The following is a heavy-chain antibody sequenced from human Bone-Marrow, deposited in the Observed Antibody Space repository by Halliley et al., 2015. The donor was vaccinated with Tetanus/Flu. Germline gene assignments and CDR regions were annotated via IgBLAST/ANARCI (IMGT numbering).Heavy chain of an antibody. D-gene: IGHD2-21*02. Sequence: GSHTSYADAVKGRFTISRDNSRNTLYLQMSSLRVDDTAVYYCARDSRHIAAVTASGFSYFFDYWGQGALVTVSS. CDR3: ARDSRHIAAVTASGFSYFFDY. CDR2: GSHT. J-gene: IGHJ4*02. V-gene: IGHV3-33*01.